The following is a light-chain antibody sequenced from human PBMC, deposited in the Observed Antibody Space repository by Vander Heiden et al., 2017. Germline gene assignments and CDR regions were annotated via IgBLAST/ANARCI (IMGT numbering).Light chain of an antibody. CDR3: SSDAGSNNLV. CDR2: EVT. V-gene: IGLV2-8*01. CDR1: SSDVGAYDS. Sequence: QSALTQPPSASGSPGQSVTISCTGTSSDVGAYDSVPWYQQHPSKAPQLMIYEVTQRPSGVPDRFSGSKSGNTASLTVSGLQAEDEADYFCSSDAGSNNLVFGGGTKLTVV. J-gene: IGLJ3*02.